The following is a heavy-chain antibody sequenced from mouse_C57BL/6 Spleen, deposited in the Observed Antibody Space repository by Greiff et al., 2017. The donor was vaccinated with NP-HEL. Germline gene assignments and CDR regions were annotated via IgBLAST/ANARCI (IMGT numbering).Heavy chain of an antibody. Sequence: EVHLVESGGGLVKPGGSLKLSCAASGFTFSDYGMHWVRQAPEKGLEWVAYISSGSSTIYYADTVKGRFTISRDNAKNTLFLQMTSLRSEDTAMYYCARPSTLYAMDYWGQGTSVTVSS. V-gene: IGHV5-17*01. CDR2: ISSGSSTI. J-gene: IGHJ4*01. CDR1: GFTFSDYG. CDR3: ARPSTLYAMDY. D-gene: IGHD5-1*01.